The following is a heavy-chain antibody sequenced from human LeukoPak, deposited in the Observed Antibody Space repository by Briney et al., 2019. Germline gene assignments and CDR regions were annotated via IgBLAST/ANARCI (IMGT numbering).Heavy chain of an antibody. CDR1: GGTFSSYA. J-gene: IGHJ5*02. D-gene: IGHD5-18*01. Sequence: ASVKVSCKASGGTFSSYAISWVRQAPGQGLEWMGGIIPIFGTANYAQKFQGRVTITADESTSTAYMELSSLRSEDTAVYYCARAASIQPWLHGWFDPWGQGTLVTVSS. CDR2: IIPIFGTA. CDR3: ARAASIQPWLHGWFDP. V-gene: IGHV1-69*13.